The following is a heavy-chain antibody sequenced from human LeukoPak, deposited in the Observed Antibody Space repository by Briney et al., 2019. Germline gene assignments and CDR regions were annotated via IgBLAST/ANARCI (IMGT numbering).Heavy chain of an antibody. CDR1: GFTFSSYE. CDR2: ISSSSSYI. V-gene: IGHV3-21*01. Sequence: GGSLRLSCAASGFTFSSYEMNWVRQAPGKGLEWVSSISSSSSYIYYADSVKGRFTISRDNAKNSLYLQMNSLRAEDTAVYYCASRYCSGGSCNDGSDYWGQGTLVTVSS. D-gene: IGHD2-15*01. CDR3: ASRYCSGGSCNDGSDY. J-gene: IGHJ4*02.